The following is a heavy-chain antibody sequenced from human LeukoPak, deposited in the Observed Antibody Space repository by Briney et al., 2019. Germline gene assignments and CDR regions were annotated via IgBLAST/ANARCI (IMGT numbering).Heavy chain of an antibody. V-gene: IGHV3-23*01. J-gene: IGHJ4*02. D-gene: IGHD3-22*01. CDR1: GLTFFKYS. Sequence: GGSLILSCPASGLTFFKYSMTWVRQAPGKGLEWVAAITASGASTSYADSVKCRFTISRDNSKNKLFMQMNSMRADDTAIYYCAKRSAESSGYFDYWGQGTLVTVSS. CDR3: AKRSAESSGYFDY. CDR2: ITASGAST.